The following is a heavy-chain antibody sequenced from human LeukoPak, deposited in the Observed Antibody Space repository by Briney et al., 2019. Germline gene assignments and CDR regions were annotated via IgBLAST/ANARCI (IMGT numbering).Heavy chain of an antibody. CDR2: IKQDGSEK. CDR3: ARGPGAHYYYYYMDV. CDR1: GFTFSSYW. V-gene: IGHV3-7*01. J-gene: IGHJ6*03. D-gene: IGHD3-10*01. Sequence: PGGSLRLSCAASGFTFSSYWMSWVRQAPGKGLEWVANIKQDGSEKYYVDSVKGRFTISRDNAKNSLYLQMNSLRAEDTAVYYCARGPGAHYYYYYMDVWGKGTTVTVSS.